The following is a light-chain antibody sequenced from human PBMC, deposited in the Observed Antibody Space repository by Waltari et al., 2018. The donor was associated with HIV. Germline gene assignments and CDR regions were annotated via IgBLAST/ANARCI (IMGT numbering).Light chain of an antibody. J-gene: IGKJ1*01. CDR1: QGISNY. V-gene: IGKV1-27*01. CDR3: QKYNSAPQT. Sequence: DIQMTQSPSSLSASVGDRVTITCRASQGISNYLAWYQQKPGKVPKLLMYAASTLQSGVPWRLSGRGSGTDFTLTMRSLGGEDVATYYCQKYNSAPQTFGQGTKVEIK. CDR2: AAS.